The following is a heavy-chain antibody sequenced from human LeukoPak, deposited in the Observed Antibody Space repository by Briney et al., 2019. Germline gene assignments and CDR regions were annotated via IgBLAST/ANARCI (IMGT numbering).Heavy chain of an antibody. J-gene: IGHJ4*02. Sequence: GGSLRLSCAASGFTFTNYWMTWVRQAPGKGLEWVANIKQDGSEKYYMDSMKGRFTISRDNAKNSLYLQMNSLRAEDTAVYYCAKDLLGQWPTVFDYWGQGTLVTVSS. V-gene: IGHV3-7*01. D-gene: IGHD6-19*01. CDR1: GFTFTNYW. CDR3: AKDLLGQWPTVFDY. CDR2: IKQDGSEK.